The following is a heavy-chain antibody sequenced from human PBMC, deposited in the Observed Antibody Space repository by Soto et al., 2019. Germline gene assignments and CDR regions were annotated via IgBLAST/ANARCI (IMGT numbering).Heavy chain of an antibody. CDR3: ASGKQKQMDGALDY. J-gene: IGHJ4*02. CDR1: GYTFTDYY. V-gene: IGHV1-2*04. D-gene: IGHD6-13*01. CDR2: INPNNGGT. Sequence: QVQLVQSGAEVKKPGASVKVSCKPSGYTFTDYYLHWVRQAPGQGLAWMGWINPNNGGTKYAQKFQGWVTMTRDTSISTAYMELSRLTSDDTAVYYCASGKQKQMDGALDYWGQGTLVIVSS.